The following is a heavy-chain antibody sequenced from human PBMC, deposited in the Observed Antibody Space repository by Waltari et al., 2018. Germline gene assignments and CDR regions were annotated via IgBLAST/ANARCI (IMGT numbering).Heavy chain of an antibody. J-gene: IGHJ4*02. CDR3: ARGRNSGFDY. D-gene: IGHD2-15*01. V-gene: IGHV6-1*01. CDR1: GDSISSNGVA. Sequence: QVQLQQSGPELVKPSQTLSLTCDISGDSISSNGVAWNWIRQSPSRGFEWLGMTYYRSKWYNDYAVSVKIRITINPDTSKNQFSLQLNSVTPDDTALYYCARGRNSGFDYWGQGTLVTVSS. CDR2: TYYRSKWYN.